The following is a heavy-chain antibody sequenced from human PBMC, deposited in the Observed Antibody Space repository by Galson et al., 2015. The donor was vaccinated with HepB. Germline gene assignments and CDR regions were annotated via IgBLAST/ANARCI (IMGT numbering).Heavy chain of an antibody. V-gene: IGHV1-69*13. J-gene: IGHJ6*03. D-gene: IGHD6-13*01. CDR3: ARGWTAAGTLHYYMDV. CDR2: IIPIFGTA. Sequence: SVKVSCKASGGTFSSYAISWVRQAPGQGLEWMGGIIPIFGTANYAQKFQGRVTITADESTSTAYMELSSLRSEDTAVYYCARGWTAAGTLHYYMDVWGKGTTVTVSS. CDR1: GGTFSSYA.